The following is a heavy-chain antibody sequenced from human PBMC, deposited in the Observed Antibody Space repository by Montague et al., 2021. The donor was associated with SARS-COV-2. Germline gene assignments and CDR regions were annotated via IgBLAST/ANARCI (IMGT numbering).Heavy chain of an antibody. J-gene: IGHJ4*02. V-gene: IGHV4-39*01. CDR1: GDSVKTNLYY. D-gene: IGHD2-15*01. CDR2: IYYTGTT. CDR3: ANADRCSSGSCYSPFDS. Sequence: SETLSLTPTVSGDSVKTNLYYWGWIRQPPGKGLEWIGNIYYTGTTYSHPSLKSRVTMSVDTSKNQFSLKLTSVTAADTAVYYCANADRCSSGSCYSPFDSWGQGSLVTVSS.